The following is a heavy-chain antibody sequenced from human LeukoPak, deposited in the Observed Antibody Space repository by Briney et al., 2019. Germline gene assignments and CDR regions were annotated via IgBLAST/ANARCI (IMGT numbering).Heavy chain of an antibody. CDR1: GFTFSSYE. J-gene: IGHJ4*02. V-gene: IGHV3-23*01. Sequence: GGSLRLSCAASGFTFSSYEMNWVRQAPGKGLEWVSAISGSGGSTYYADSVKGRFTISRDNSKNTLYLQMNSLRAEDTAVYYCAKDRGSGSRYYFDYWGQGTLVTVSS. CDR3: AKDRGSGSRYYFDY. CDR2: ISGSGGST. D-gene: IGHD1-26*01.